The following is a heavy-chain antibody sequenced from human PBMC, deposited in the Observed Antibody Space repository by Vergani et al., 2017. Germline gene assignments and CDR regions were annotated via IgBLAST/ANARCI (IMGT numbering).Heavy chain of an antibody. D-gene: IGHD4-11*01. V-gene: IGHV1-2*02. CDR1: GYTFGDYY. Sequence: QVQLVQSGAEVKKPGASVKVSCKASGYTFGDYYMHWVRQVPGQGLEWMGWIKPNTGDTKYAQKFQDRVSMTRDTSISTAYLELSSLRYDDTALYYCARGLIVTSAKGGDWGQGTLVTVSS. CDR3: ARGLIVTSAKGGD. J-gene: IGHJ4*02. CDR2: IKPNTGDT.